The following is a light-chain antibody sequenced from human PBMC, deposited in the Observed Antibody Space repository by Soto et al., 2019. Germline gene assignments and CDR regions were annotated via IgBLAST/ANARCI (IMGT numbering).Light chain of an antibody. Sequence: QSALTQPASVSGSPGQSLTISCTGSSTDVGNSKFVSWYQLHPGQAPKLMIYEGTKRPSGTSNRFSGSYSGNTASLTISWLQTEDEADYYCCSHAGTYTLVFGGGTKLTVL. CDR1: STDVGNSKF. V-gene: IGLV2-23*01. J-gene: IGLJ3*02. CDR3: CSHAGTYTLV. CDR2: EGT.